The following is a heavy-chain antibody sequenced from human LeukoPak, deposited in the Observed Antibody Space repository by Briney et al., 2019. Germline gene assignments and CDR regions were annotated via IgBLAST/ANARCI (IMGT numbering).Heavy chain of an antibody. V-gene: IGHV3-48*01. CDR2: ISSSSTI. CDR3: ARDPLYDCTINWFDP. J-gene: IGHJ5*02. Sequence: QPGGSLRLSCAASGFTFSSYSMNWVRQAPGKGLEWVSYISSSSTIYYADSVKGRFTISRDNAKNSLYLQMNSLRAEDTAVYYCARDPLYDCTINWFDPWGQGTLVTVSS. CDR1: GFTFSSYS. D-gene: IGHD2-21*02.